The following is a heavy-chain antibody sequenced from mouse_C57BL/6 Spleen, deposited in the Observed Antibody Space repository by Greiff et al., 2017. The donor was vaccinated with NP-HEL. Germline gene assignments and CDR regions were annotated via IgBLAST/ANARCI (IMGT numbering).Heavy chain of an antibody. V-gene: IGHV3-6*01. CDR2: ISYDGSN. J-gene: IGHJ3*01. Sequence: EVKLVESGPGLVKPSQSLSLTCSVTGYSITSGYYWNWIRQFPGNKLEWMGYISYDGSNNYNPSLKNRISITRDTSKNQFFLKLNSVTTEDTATYYCAREAGGNYSWFAYWGQGTLVTVSA. D-gene: IGHD2-1*01. CDR3: AREAGGNYSWFAY. CDR1: GYSITSGYY.